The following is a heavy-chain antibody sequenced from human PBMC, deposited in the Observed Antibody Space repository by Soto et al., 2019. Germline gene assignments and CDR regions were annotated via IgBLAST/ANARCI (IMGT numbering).Heavy chain of an antibody. J-gene: IGHJ4*02. Sequence: GGSLRLSCAASGFTFSSYAMSWVRQAPGKGLEWVSAISGSGGSTYYADSVKGRFTISRDNSKNTLYLQMNSLRAEDTAVYYCAKLFDYYDSSGHAGYYFDYWGQGTLVTVSS. D-gene: IGHD3-22*01. CDR2: ISGSGGST. CDR1: GFTFSSYA. CDR3: AKLFDYYDSSGHAGYYFDY. V-gene: IGHV3-23*01.